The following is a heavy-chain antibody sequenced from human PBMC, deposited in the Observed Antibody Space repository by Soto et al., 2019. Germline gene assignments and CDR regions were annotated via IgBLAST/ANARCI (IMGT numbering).Heavy chain of an antibody. CDR1: GFTFRTYA. Sequence: QVQVVESGGGVVQPGRSLRLSGAASGFTFRTYAMHWVRQAPGKGLEWVAVISHDGSNTDYGDSVKGRFTISRDNSKSTLSLQMNSLRPEDTGVYYCAKDAGSTEYFFASWGQGTLVSVSS. J-gene: IGHJ4*02. CDR2: ISHDGSNT. CDR3: AKDAGSTEYFFAS. V-gene: IGHV3-30*18.